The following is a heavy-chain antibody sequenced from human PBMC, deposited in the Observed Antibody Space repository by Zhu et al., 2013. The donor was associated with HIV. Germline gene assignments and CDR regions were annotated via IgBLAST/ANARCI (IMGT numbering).Heavy chain of an antibody. Sequence: VQLQESGPGLVKPSGTLSLTCAVSGGSISSSNWWSWVRQPPGKGLEWIGEIYHSGSTNYNPSLKSRVTISVDKSKNQFSLKLSSVTAADTAVYYCARDPPYYDSSGYYSGNDAFDIWGQGTMVTGLF. CDR3: ARDPPYYDSSGYYSGNDAFDI. CDR2: IYHSGST. CDR1: GGSISSSNW. V-gene: IGHV4-4*02. D-gene: IGHD3-22*01. J-gene: IGHJ3*02.